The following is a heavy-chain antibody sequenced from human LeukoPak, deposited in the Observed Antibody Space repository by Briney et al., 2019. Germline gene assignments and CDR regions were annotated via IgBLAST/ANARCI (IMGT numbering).Heavy chain of an antibody. Sequence: PSETLSLTCTVSGGSISSYYWSWIRQPPGKGLEWIGYIYYSGSTNYNPSLKSRVTISVDTSKNQFSLKLSSVTAADTAVYYCARGLTYYYGSGSYLWFDPWGQGTLVTVSS. J-gene: IGHJ5*02. CDR2: IYYSGST. CDR3: ARGLTYYYGSGSYLWFDP. CDR1: GGSISSYY. D-gene: IGHD3-10*01. V-gene: IGHV4-59*01.